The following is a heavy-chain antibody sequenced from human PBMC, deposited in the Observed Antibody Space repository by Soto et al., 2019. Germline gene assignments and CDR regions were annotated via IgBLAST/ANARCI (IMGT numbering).Heavy chain of an antibody. CDR2: INHSGST. CDR3: ASGLVGATSDY. Sequence: PSETLSLTCAVYGGSFSGYYWSWIRQPPGKGLEWIGEINHSGSTNYNPSLKSRVTISVDTSKNQFSLKLSSVTAADTAVYYCASGLVGATSDYWGQGTPVTVSS. D-gene: IGHD1-26*01. J-gene: IGHJ4*02. CDR1: GGSFSGYY. V-gene: IGHV4-34*01.